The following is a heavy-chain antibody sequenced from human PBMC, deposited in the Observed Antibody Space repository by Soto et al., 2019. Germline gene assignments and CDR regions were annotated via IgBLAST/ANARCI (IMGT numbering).Heavy chain of an antibody. J-gene: IGHJ5*02. Sequence: PSETLSLTCTVTGGSISTYYWSWIRQPPGKGLEWIGHIYYTGNTNYNPSLKSRVTISVDTSTNRFSLRLRSVSAADTAVYYCARDLLAAPNWFDPWGQGTLVTVSS. D-gene: IGHD2-15*01. V-gene: IGHV4-59*13. CDR2: IYYTGNT. CDR1: GGSISTYY. CDR3: ARDLLAAPNWFDP.